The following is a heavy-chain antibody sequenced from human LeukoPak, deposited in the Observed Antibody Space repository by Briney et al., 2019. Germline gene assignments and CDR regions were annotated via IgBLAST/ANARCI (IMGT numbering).Heavy chain of an antibody. CDR1: GYTFTSYG. CDR3: ARGPNPMVGATLWDY. CDR2: INPNSGGT. Sequence: GASVKVSCKASGYTFTSYGISWVRQAPGQGLEWMGWINPNSGGTNYAQKFQGRVTMTRDTSISTAYMELSRLRSDDTAVYYCARGPNPMVGATLWDYWGQGTLVTVSS. V-gene: IGHV1-2*02. J-gene: IGHJ4*02. D-gene: IGHD1-26*01.